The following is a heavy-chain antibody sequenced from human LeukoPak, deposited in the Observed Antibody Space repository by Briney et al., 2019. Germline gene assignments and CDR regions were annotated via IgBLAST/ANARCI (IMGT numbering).Heavy chain of an antibody. CDR1: GGPISSGGYY. CDR3: ARDLSWGSGSYGWFDP. CDR2: IYYSGST. J-gene: IGHJ5*02. D-gene: IGHD3-10*01. V-gene: IGHV4-31*03. Sequence: SETLSLTCTVSGGPISSGGYYWSWIRQHPGTGLEWIGYIYYSGSTYYNPSLKSRITISVDTSKSQFSLELSSVTAADTAVYYCARDLSWGSGSYGWFDPWGQGTLVTVSS.